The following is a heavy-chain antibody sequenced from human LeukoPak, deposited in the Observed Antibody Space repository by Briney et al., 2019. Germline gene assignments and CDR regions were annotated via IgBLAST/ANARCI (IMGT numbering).Heavy chain of an antibody. V-gene: IGHV3-15*01. J-gene: IGHJ4*02. CDR1: GFTFSGYE. Sequence: PGGSLRLSCAASGFTFSGYEMNWVRQAPGKGLEWVGRIKSKTNGETTDYAAPLKGRFTISRDDSKNTLFLQVNTLKTEDTAMYYCTSDDPVNRSWGQGTLVTVSS. CDR2: IKSKTNGETT. CDR3: TSDDPVNRS.